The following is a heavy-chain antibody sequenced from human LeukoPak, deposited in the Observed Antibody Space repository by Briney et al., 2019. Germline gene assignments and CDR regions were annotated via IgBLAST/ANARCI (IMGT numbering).Heavy chain of an antibody. V-gene: IGHV3-11*01. D-gene: IGHD3-10*01. CDR3: AKPIDTGRYEFDY. CDR2: ISSSGSTI. J-gene: IGHJ4*02. CDR1: GFTFSDYY. Sequence: GGSLRLSCAASGFTFSDYYMSWIRQAPGKGLEWVSYISSSGSTIYYADSVKGRFTISRDNAKNSLYLQMNSLRAEDTAVYYCAKPIDTGRYEFDYWGQGTLVTVSS.